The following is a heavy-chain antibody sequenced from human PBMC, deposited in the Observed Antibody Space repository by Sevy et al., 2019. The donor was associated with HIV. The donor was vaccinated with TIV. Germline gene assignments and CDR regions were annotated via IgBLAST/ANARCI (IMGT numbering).Heavy chain of an antibody. V-gene: IGHV3-21*01. CDR1: GFTFSSYD. CDR2: INAISSNI. J-gene: IGHJ4*02. Sequence: GSLRLSCAASGFTFSSYDMNWVRQAPGKGLEWVSSINAISSNIYYADSVKGRFTISRDNAENSLYLQMNSVRAEDTAVYYCARDLFSGGNAVYGYWGQGTLVTVSS. CDR3: ARDLFSGGNAVYGY. D-gene: IGHD2-15*01.